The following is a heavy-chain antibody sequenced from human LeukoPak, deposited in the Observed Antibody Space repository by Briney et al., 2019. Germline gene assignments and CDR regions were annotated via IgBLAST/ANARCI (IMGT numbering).Heavy chain of an antibody. CDR2: IKENGSEK. V-gene: IGHV3-7*01. Sequence: PGGSLRLSCAAPGFKFSYYWMTRVRQAPGKGLEWLASIKENGSEKYYVDSVKGRFTISRDNADDLVYLQMNSLRVEDTAVYYCARGWGEKGRCRGGTCNNPQFDYWGQGILVTVSS. D-gene: IGHD2-15*01. CDR1: GFKFSYYW. J-gene: IGHJ4*02. CDR3: ARGWGEKGRCRGGTCNNPQFDY.